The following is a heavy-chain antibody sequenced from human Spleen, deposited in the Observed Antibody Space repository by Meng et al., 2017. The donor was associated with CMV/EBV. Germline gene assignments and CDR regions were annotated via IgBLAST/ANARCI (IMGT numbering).Heavy chain of an antibody. CDR2: IRYDGSNK. CDR1: GFTFSSYW. CDR3: ARDHDFWSGQSPMDV. D-gene: IGHD3-3*01. Sequence: GESLKISCAASGFTFSSYWMSWVRQAPGKGLEWVAFIRYDGSNKYYADSVKGRFTISRDNAKNSLYLQMNSLRAEDTALYYCARDHDFWSGQSPMDVWGQGTTVTVSS. J-gene: IGHJ6*02. V-gene: IGHV3-30*02.